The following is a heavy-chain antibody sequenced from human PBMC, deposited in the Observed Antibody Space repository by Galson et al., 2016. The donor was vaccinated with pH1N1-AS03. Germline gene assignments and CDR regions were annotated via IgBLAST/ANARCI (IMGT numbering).Heavy chain of an antibody. V-gene: IGHV3-9*01. Sequence: SLRLSCAASGFNFEKYAMHWVRQAPGKGLEWVSGISGNTLKKTYAASVKGRFTISRDNAKNSLYLQMDSLRPEDTALYYCAKDMEEWRVDAFHVWGQGAMVILSS. J-gene: IGHJ3*01. CDR1: GFNFEKYA. D-gene: IGHD3-3*01. CDR2: ISGNTLKK. CDR3: AKDMEEWRVDAFHV.